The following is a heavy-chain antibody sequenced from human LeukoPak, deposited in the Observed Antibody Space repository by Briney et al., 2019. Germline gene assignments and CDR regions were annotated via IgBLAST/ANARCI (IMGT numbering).Heavy chain of an antibody. J-gene: IGHJ3*02. CDR1: GFNFSSYS. CDR3: VKDYYGSGSYYNFPI. D-gene: IGHD3-10*01. V-gene: IGHV3-48*02. CDR2: ISGGSSAI. Sequence: GGSLRLSCAASGFNFSSYSMSWVRQAPGKGLEWVSYISGGSSAIYYADSVKGRFTISRDNAKNSLYLQMNSLRDEDTAVYYCVKDYYGSGSYYNFPIWGQGTMVTVSS.